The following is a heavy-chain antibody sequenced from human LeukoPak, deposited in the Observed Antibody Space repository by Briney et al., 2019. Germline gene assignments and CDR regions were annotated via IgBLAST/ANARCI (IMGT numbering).Heavy chain of an antibody. CDR1: GFTFSNYD. J-gene: IGHJ3*02. CDR2: TGSAGDT. CDR3: ARGDGGDYSDYPFDI. D-gene: IGHD4-11*01. V-gene: IGHV3-13*01. Sequence: PGGSLRHSFAASGFTFSNYDMHWVRQAAGRGLEWVSATGSAGDTYYSDSVKGRFTVTRENAKNSLYLQMNNLRAGDTAVYYCARGDGGDYSDYPFDIWGQGTMITVSS.